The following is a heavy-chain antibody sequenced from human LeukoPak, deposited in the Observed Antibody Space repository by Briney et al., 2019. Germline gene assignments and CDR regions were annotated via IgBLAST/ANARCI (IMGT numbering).Heavy chain of an antibody. CDR2: IYYSGST. V-gene: IGHV4-39*01. CDR3: ASGGYCSGGSCYQTIDY. Sequence: PSETLSLTCTVSGGSISSSSYYWGWIRQPPGKGLEWIWSIYYSGSTYYNPSLKSRVTISVDTSKNQFSLKLSSVTAADTAVYYCASGGYCSGGSCYQTIDYWGQGTLVTVSS. D-gene: IGHD2-15*01. CDR1: GGSISSSSYY. J-gene: IGHJ4*02.